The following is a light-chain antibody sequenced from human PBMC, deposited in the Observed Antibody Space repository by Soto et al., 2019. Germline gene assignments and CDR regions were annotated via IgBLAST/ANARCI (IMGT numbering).Light chain of an antibody. V-gene: IGLV1-44*01. CDR1: SSNIGTNT. CDR3: ATWDDSLNGVV. J-gene: IGLJ2*01. CDR2: SND. Sequence: QPVLTQPPSASGTPGQRVSISCSGGSSNIGTNTVNWYQHLPGTAPKLLIFSNDERPSVVPYRFSGSKSGTSASLAISGLQSDDEADYYCATWDDSLNGVVFGGGTKLTVL.